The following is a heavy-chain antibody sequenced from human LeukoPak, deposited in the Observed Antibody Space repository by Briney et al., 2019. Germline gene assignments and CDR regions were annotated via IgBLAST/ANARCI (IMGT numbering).Heavy chain of an antibody. Sequence: SETLSLTCTVSGGSITGSSYYWGWIRQPPGKGLEWIGSMYYSRSTYYNPSLKSRLTISVDTSKNQFSLKLTSVTAADTAVYYCARQYYDNTGYYYFDYWGQGTLVTVSS. D-gene: IGHD3-22*01. V-gene: IGHV4-39*01. CDR3: ARQYYDNTGYYYFDY. J-gene: IGHJ4*02. CDR2: MYYSRST. CDR1: GGSITGSSYY.